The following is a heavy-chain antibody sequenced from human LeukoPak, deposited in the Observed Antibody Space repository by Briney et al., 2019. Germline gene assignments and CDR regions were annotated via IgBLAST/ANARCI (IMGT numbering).Heavy chain of an antibody. Sequence: GRSLRLSCAVSGFIFHDHAIHWVRQAPGKGLEWVSGISWDSGSIGYADSVKGRFTISRDNAKNSLFLQMDSLRGDDTALYYCAKDISGSYSNMSHYYGMDVWGQGTPVTVSS. V-gene: IGHV3-9*01. CDR2: ISWDSGSI. CDR1: GFIFHDHA. J-gene: IGHJ6*02. D-gene: IGHD1-26*01. CDR3: AKDISGSYSNMSHYYGMDV.